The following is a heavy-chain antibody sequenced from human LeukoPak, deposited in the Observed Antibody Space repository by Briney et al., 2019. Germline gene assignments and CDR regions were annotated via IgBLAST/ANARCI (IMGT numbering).Heavy chain of an antibody. D-gene: IGHD3-10*01. Sequence: SETLSLTCTVSGGSFSTYYWSWIRQPPGKGLEWVGYIYYSGSTNYNPSLQSRVTISVDTSKNQFSLRLSSVTAADTAVYYCARDKMDYGSGSYDDAFDIWGQGTMVTVSS. V-gene: IGHV4-59*12. J-gene: IGHJ3*02. CDR2: IYYSGST. CDR3: ARDKMDYGSGSYDDAFDI. CDR1: GGSFSTYY.